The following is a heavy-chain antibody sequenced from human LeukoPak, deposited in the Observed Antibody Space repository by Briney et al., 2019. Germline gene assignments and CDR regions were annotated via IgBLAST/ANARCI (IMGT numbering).Heavy chain of an antibody. Sequence: GGSLRLSCAASGFNFIDYSMNWVRQAPGKGLEWISYIGISSGNTKYADSVKGRFTISRDKARNSLYLQMNSLRVEDTAVYYCARDHRYAFDNWGHGTLVTLSS. D-gene: IGHD5-12*01. CDR3: ARDHRYAFDN. V-gene: IGHV3-48*01. CDR1: GFNFIDYS. CDR2: IGISSGNT. J-gene: IGHJ4*01.